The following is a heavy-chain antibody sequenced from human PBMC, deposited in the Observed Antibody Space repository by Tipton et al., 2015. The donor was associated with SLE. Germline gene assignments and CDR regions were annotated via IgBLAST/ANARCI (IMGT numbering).Heavy chain of an antibody. V-gene: IGHV1-18*01. D-gene: IGHD6-6*01. CDR3: ARRRYRSSSRPYWYFDL. J-gene: IGHJ2*01. CDR2: ISPYNGNT. Sequence: QLVQSGAEVKKPGASVKVSCKASGYTFSIYGISWVRQAPGQGLEWMGWISPYNGNTNYAQKFQDRVTMTTDTSTSTAYMELISLRSEDTAVYYCARRRYRSSSRPYWYFDLWGSGTLVNVSS. CDR1: GYTFSIYG.